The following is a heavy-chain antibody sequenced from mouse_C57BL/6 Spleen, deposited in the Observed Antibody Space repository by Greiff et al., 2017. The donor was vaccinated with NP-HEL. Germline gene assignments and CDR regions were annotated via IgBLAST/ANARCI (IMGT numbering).Heavy chain of an antibody. D-gene: IGHD1-1*01. CDR3: TTFTTVPAWFAY. J-gene: IGHJ3*01. CDR1: GFNIKDDY. CDR2: IDPENGDT. V-gene: IGHV14-4*01. Sequence: EVQGVESGAELVRPGASVKLSCTASGFNIKDDYMHWVKQRPEQGLEWIGWIDPENGDTEYASKFQGKATITADTSSNTAYLQLSSLTSEDTAVYYCTTFTTVPAWFAYWGQGTLVTVSA.